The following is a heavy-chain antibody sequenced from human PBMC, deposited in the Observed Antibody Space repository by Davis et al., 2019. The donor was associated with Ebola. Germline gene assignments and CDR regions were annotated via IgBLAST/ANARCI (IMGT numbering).Heavy chain of an antibody. CDR1: GGSISSYY. D-gene: IGHD2-15*01. Sequence: SETLSLTCTVSGGSISSYYWSWIRQPPGKGLEWIGYIYYSGNTYYNPSLKSRVTLSVDKSKNQFSLKVSSVTDADTAVYFCARHPALYYWGQGTLVTVSS. V-gene: IGHV4-59*08. J-gene: IGHJ4*02. CDR2: IYYSGNT. CDR3: ARHPALYY.